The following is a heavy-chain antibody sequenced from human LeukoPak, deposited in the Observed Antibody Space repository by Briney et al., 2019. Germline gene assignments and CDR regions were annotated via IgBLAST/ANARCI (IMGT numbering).Heavy chain of an antibody. Sequence: GRSLRLSCAASGFTFSSYGMHWVRQAPGKGLEWVAVISYDGSNKYYADSVKGRFTISRDNSKNTLYLQMNSLRAEDTAVYYCAKDSFQYGSGQTGDYWGQGTLVTVSS. CDR2: ISYDGSNK. CDR1: GFTFSSYG. CDR3: AKDSFQYGSGQTGDY. V-gene: IGHV3-30*18. D-gene: IGHD3-10*01. J-gene: IGHJ4*02.